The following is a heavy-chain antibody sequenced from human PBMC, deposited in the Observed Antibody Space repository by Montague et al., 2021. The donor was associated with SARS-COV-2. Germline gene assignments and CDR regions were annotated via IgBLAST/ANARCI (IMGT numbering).Heavy chain of an antibody. V-gene: IGHV4-39*06. J-gene: IGHJ6*02. CDR3: ARDPEETYSSSWYYYYGMDV. D-gene: IGHD6-13*01. CDR2: IYYSGSN. CDR1: GGSISSSSHY. Sequence: SETLSLTCTVSGGSISSSSHYWGWIRQPPGQGLEWIGSIYYSGSNYYNPSLKSRVTISVDTYKNQLPLKLSSVTAADTAVYYCARDPEETYSSSWYYYYGMDVWGQGTTVTVSS.